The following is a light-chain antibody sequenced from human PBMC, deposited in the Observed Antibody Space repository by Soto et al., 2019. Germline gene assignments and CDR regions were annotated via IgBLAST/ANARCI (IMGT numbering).Light chain of an antibody. V-gene: IGKV1-39*01. Sequence: EIQMTQSPSSLSASVGDRVVITCRASQSISKFLNWYQQKPGKAPKVLIFGASILQRGVPSRFSGSGSGTEFTLTISSLQPEDVAAYYCQKYNSAPLTFGGGTKVDI. J-gene: IGKJ4*01. CDR1: QSISKF. CDR2: GAS. CDR3: QKYNSAPLT.